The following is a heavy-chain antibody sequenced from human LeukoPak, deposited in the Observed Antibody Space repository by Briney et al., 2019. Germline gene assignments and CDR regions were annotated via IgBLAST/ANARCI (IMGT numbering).Heavy chain of an antibody. Sequence: GGSPRLSCAASGFTFSDYWMHWVRQAPGKGLVWVSRINTDDSSITYADSVKGRFTISRDNAKNTLYLQMNSLRAEDTAVYYCVRDRTPGILDYWGQGTLVTVSS. D-gene: IGHD1/OR15-1a*01. V-gene: IGHV3-74*01. CDR1: GFTFSDYW. J-gene: IGHJ4*02. CDR2: INTDDSSI. CDR3: VRDRTPGILDY.